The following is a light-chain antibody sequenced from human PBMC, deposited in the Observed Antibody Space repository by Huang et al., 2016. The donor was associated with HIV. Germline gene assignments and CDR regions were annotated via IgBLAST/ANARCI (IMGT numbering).Light chain of an antibody. Sequence: DIEMTQSPDSLTVSLGARAIINCKSSQAVLKNSNKKNYLAWYQKRPVQHPKVLIYWASSRESVVPDRFSGSGSGTDFNLTISSLQPEDLAVYYCQQYYSPPYTFGQGTRLEI. CDR2: WAS. CDR3: QQYYSPPYT. J-gene: IGKJ2*01. CDR1: QAVLKNSNKKNY. V-gene: IGKV4-1*01.